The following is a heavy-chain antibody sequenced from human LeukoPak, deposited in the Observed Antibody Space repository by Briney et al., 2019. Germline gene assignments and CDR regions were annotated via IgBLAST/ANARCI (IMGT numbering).Heavy chain of an antibody. J-gene: IGHJ6*03. CDR1: GFTFNYYN. Sequence: KPGGSLILSCSASGFTFNYYNINWGRQAPARALEWVASITRNGSDIFYADSVRGRFTISRDNAKHSGYLQMNSLGPEDKAAYYCARDPYSGNYGNCYYYYMDVWGKGTTVTVSS. CDR2: ITRNGSDI. CDR3: ARDPYSGNYGNCYYYYMDV. V-gene: IGHV3-21*01. D-gene: IGHD1-26*01.